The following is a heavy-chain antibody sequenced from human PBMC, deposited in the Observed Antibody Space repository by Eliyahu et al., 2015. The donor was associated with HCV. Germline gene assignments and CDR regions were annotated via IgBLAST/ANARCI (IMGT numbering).Heavy chain of an antibody. Sequence: QVQLVQSGGEVKMPGASXNISCTXSGYSFSKTVMXWLRQAPGQTFEWLGWIXPANGNTRYSDNFQGRLNITSDQSAATVYMALNDLTAEDTASYFCARGGTTLFDHWGQGAVVTVSS. CDR1: GYSFSKTV. CDR2: IXPANGNT. J-gene: IGHJ4*02. CDR3: ARGGTTLFDH. V-gene: IGHV1-3*01. D-gene: IGHD1-26*01.